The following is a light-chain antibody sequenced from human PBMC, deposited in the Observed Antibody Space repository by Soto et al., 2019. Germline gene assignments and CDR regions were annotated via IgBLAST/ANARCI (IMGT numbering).Light chain of an antibody. J-gene: IGKJ1*01. V-gene: IGKV3-15*01. CDR1: QSVRSS. CDR2: DAS. CDR3: QQYNSWPET. Sequence: EIGMTQSPGTLSVSPGERATLFCRASQSVRSSLAWYQQKPGQAPRLFIYDASTRATGIPARFSGSGSGTEFTLTISSLQSEDFAVYYCQQYNSWPETFGQATKVDI.